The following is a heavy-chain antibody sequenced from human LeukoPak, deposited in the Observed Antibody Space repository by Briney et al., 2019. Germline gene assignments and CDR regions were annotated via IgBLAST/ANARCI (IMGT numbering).Heavy chain of an antibody. V-gene: IGHV1-46*01. CDR1: GYTFTSYY. CDR2: IKPSGGST. CDR3: AGTTVTRGAVFDY. Sequence: ASVKVSCKASGYTFTSYYMHWVRQAPGQGLEWMGIIKPSGGSTSYAQKFQGRVTMTRDTSTSTVYMELSSLRSEDTAVYHCAGTTVTRGAVFDYWGQGTLVTVSS. D-gene: IGHD4-17*01. J-gene: IGHJ4*02.